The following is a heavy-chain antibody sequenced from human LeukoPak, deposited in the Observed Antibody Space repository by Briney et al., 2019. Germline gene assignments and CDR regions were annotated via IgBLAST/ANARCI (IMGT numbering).Heavy chain of an antibody. CDR1: GGSFSSFY. CDR2: IYYSGST. D-gene: IGHD2-2*01. V-gene: IGHV4-59*01. Sequence: SETLSLTCTVSGGSFSSFYWSWIRQPPGKRLEWIGYIYYSGSTNYNPSLKSRVSMSVDTSKNQFSLNLNSVTAADTAVYYCARTEYVFDHWGQGTLVTVSS. CDR3: ARTEYVFDH. J-gene: IGHJ4*02.